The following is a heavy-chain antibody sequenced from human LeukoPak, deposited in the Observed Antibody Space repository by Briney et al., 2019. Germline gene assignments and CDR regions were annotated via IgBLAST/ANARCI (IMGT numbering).Heavy chain of an antibody. CDR1: GFTFSSYS. Sequence: PGRSLRLSCAASGFTFSSYSMNWVRQAPGKGLEWVSSISSSSSYIYYADSVKGRFTISRDNAKNSLYLQMNSLRAEDTAVYYCARVQYYDILTGYPQTHYGMDVWGQGTTVTVSS. V-gene: IGHV3-21*01. CDR2: ISSSSSYI. D-gene: IGHD3-9*01. CDR3: ARVQYYDILTGYPQTHYGMDV. J-gene: IGHJ6*02.